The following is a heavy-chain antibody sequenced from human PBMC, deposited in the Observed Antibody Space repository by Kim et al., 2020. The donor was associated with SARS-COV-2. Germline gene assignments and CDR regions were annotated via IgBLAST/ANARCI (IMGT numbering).Heavy chain of an antibody. CDR3: ARDVVVVPASSHPPYYY. CDR1: GGSISSYY. J-gene: IGHJ6*01. V-gene: IGHV4-4*07. CDR2: IYTSGST. D-gene: IGHD2-2*01. Sequence: SETLSLTCTVSGGSISSYYWSWIRQPAGKGLEWIGRIYTSGSTNYNPSPKSRLTTTVDTSKNQFPHKLSSVTAADTTAHYCARDVVVVPASSHPPYYY.